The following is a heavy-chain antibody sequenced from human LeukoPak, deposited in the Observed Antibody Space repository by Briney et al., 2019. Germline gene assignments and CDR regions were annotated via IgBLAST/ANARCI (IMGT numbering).Heavy chain of an antibody. Sequence: GGSLRLSCAASGFTFSSYAMSWVRQAPGKGLEWVSGINWNGGSTGYADSVKGRFTISRDNAKNSLYLQMNSLRAEDTAVYYCARVINFYYYMDVWGKGTTVTISS. J-gene: IGHJ6*03. CDR3: ARVINFYYYMDV. CDR2: INWNGGST. V-gene: IGHV3-20*04. CDR1: GFTFSSYA. D-gene: IGHD2/OR15-2a*01.